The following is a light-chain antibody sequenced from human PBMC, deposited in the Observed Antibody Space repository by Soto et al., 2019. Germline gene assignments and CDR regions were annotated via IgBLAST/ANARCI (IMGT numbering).Light chain of an antibody. CDR2: EGS. CDR1: SSDVGSYKF. V-gene: IGLV2-23*01. CDR3: CSYAGSSAVV. J-gene: IGLJ2*01. Sequence: QSALTQPASVSGSPGQSITISFTGTSSDVGSYKFVSWYQQHPGKAPKLMIYEGSKRPSGVSNRFSGSKSGNTASLTISGLQAEDEADYYCCSYAGSSAVVFGGGTKLTVL.